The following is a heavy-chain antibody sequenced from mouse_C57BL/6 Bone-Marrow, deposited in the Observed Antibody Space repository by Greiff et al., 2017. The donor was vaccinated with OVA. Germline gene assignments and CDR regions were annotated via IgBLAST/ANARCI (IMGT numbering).Heavy chain of an antibody. V-gene: IGHV5-16*01. Sequence: EVQLVESEGGLVQPGSSMKLSCTASGFTFSDYYMAWVRQVPEKGLEWVANINYEGSSTYYLDSLKSRFIITRDNAKKILYLQMSSLKSDDTATYYCARAVLYGSSYWYFDVWGTGTTVTVAS. D-gene: IGHD1-1*01. CDR1: GFTFSDYY. J-gene: IGHJ1*03. CDR3: ARAVLYGSSYWYFDV. CDR2: INYEGSST.